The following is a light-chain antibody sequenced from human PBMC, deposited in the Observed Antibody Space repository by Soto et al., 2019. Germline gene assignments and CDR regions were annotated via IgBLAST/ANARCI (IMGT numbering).Light chain of an antibody. CDR2: GAS. Sequence: EIGLSQSPGTLSLSTGERATLSCRASQSVSSSYLACYQQKPGQAPRLLIYGASSRATGIPDRFSGSGSGTDFTLTISRLEPEDFAVYYCQQYGSSPWTFGQGTKVDI. CDR1: QSVSSSY. J-gene: IGKJ1*01. V-gene: IGKV3-20*01. CDR3: QQYGSSPWT.